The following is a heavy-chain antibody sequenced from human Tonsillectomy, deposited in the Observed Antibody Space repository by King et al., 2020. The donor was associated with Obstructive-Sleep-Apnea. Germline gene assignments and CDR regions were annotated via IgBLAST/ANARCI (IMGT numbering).Heavy chain of an antibody. CDR2: ISSSSSTI. CDR3: ARDGPIYCGGDCYSFLSGSDY. Sequence: VQLVESGGGLVQPGGSLRLSCAASGFTFSSYSMNWVRQAPGKGLEWVSYISSSSSTIYYAESVKGRFTISRDNAKNSLYLQMNSLRAEDTAVYYCARDGPIYCGGDCYSFLSGSDYWGQGTLVTVSS. V-gene: IGHV3-48*04. J-gene: IGHJ4*02. D-gene: IGHD2-21*02. CDR1: GFTFSSYS.